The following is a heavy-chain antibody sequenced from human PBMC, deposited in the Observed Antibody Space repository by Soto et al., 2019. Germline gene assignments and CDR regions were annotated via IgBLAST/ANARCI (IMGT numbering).Heavy chain of an antibody. D-gene: IGHD3-9*01. J-gene: IGHJ3*02. CDR3: ARGLTGYFRDAFDI. Sequence: ASVKVSCKASGYTFTGYYMHWVRQAPGQGLEWMGWINPNSGGTNYAQKFQGWVTMTRDTSISTAYMELSRLRSDDTAVYYCARGLTGYFRDAFDIWGQGTMVTVSS. CDR1: GYTFTGYY. CDR2: INPNSGGT. V-gene: IGHV1-2*04.